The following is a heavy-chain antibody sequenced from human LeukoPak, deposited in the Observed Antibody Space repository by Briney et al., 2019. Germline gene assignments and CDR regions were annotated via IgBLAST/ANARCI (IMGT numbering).Heavy chain of an antibody. V-gene: IGHV1-69*05. CDR1: GGTFSSYA. CDR3: ARALSGGIGWYSP. Sequence: ASVKVSCKASGGTFSSYAISWVRQAPGQGLEWLGRIIPIFGTANYAQKFQGRVTITTDESTSTAYMELSSLRSEYTAVYYCARALSGGIGWYSPRGQGTLVTVSS. CDR2: IIPIFGTA. D-gene: IGHD6-19*01. J-gene: IGHJ4*02.